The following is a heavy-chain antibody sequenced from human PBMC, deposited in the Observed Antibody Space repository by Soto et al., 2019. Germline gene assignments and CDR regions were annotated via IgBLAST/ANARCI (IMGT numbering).Heavy chain of an antibody. Sequence: GESLKISCKGSGYSFTSYWISWVRQMPGKGLEWMGRIDPSDSYTNYSPSFQGHVTISADKSISTAYLQWSSLKASDTAMYYCATYRPPLAGSSWYEVYYYGMDVWGQGTTVTVSS. CDR2: IDPSDSYT. J-gene: IGHJ6*02. CDR1: GYSFTSYW. D-gene: IGHD6-13*01. V-gene: IGHV5-10-1*01. CDR3: ATYRPPLAGSSWYEVYYYGMDV.